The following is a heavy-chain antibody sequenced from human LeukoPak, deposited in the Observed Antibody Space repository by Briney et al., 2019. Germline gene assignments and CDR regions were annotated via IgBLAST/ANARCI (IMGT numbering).Heavy chain of an antibody. CDR2: IYYRGST. CDR1: GGSINNYY. J-gene: IGHJ4*02. V-gene: IGHV4-59*01. Sequence: SETLSLTCTVSGGSINNYYWSWIRQPPGKGLEWIGYIYYRGSTNYNPSLKSRVTFSVDTSKNRFSLKLNSVTAADTAVYYCARGGDYGDLRYFDYWGQGTLVTVSS. CDR3: ARGGDYGDLRYFDY. D-gene: IGHD4-17*01.